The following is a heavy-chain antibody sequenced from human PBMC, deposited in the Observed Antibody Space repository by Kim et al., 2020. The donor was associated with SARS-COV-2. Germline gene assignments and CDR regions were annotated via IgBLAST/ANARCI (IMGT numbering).Heavy chain of an antibody. Sequence: GGSLRLSCAAYGFTFSTYGMSWVRQAPGKGLEWVSRISGRGGTTYYSDAAKGRVTISSDSSKNTLKLQMNSLRAEDTAADYYSKTKSGYSTLLYSWA. J-gene: IGHJ5*01. V-gene: IGHV3-23*01. D-gene: IGHD3-22*01. CDR2: ISGRGGTT. CDR1: GFTFSTYG. CDR3: SKTKSGYSTLLYS.